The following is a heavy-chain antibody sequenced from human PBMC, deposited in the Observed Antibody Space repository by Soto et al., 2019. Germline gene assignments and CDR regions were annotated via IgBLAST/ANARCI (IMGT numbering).Heavy chain of an antibody. Sequence: QVQLVESGGGVVQPGRSLRLSCAASGFTFSSYAVHWVRQAPGKGLEWVAVISYDGSNKYYADSVKGRFTISRDNSKNTLYLQMNSLRAEDTAVYYCARGLSNQWGQGTLVTVSS. D-gene: IGHD2-2*01. J-gene: IGHJ4*02. V-gene: IGHV3-30-3*01. CDR3: ARGLSNQ. CDR1: GFTFSSYA. CDR2: ISYDGSNK.